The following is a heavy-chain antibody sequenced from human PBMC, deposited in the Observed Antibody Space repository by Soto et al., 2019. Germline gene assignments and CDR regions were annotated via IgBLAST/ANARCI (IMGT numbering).Heavy chain of an antibody. Sequence: GGSLRLSCAASGFTFSSYAMHWVRQAPGKGLEWVAVISYDGSNKYYADSVKGRFTISRDNTKNTLYLQMNSLIAEDTAVYYCARADDYGDYTSPIFDYWGQGTLVTVSS. CDR3: ARADDYGDYTSPIFDY. D-gene: IGHD4-17*01. CDR1: GFTFSSYA. CDR2: ISYDGSNK. J-gene: IGHJ4*02. V-gene: IGHV3-30-3*01.